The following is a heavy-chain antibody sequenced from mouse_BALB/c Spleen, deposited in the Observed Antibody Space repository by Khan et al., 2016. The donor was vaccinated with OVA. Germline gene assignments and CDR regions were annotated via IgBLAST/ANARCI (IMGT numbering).Heavy chain of an antibody. J-gene: IGHJ2*01. Sequence: VQLKQSGTVLARPGASVKMSCKASGYSFNSYWMHWVNQRPGQGLEWIGAIYPGNSDTRYNQKFKGKANLTAVTSASTAYMDLSSLTNEDSAVYYCTISYDSYYLDYWGQGTTLIVSS. CDR2: IYPGNSDT. CDR1: GYSFNSYW. D-gene: IGHD2-4*01. V-gene: IGHV1-5*01. CDR3: TISYDSYYLDY.